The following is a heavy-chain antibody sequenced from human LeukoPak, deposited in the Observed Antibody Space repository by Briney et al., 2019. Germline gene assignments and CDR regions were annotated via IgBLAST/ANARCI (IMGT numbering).Heavy chain of an antibody. D-gene: IGHD3-9*01. CDR2: IYPGNSDT. CDR1: GYSFTIYW. Sequence: RGESLKISCKGSGYSFTIYWIGWVRQMPGKGLEWMAIIYPGNSDTRYSPSFQGQVTISVDKSINTAYLQWSSLKASDTAMYYCARRNYDILTGYYNDYFDYWGQGTLVTVSS. J-gene: IGHJ4*02. CDR3: ARRNYDILTGYYNDYFDY. V-gene: IGHV5-51*01.